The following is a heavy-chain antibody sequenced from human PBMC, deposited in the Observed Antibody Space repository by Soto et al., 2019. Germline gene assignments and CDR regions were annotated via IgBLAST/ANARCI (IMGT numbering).Heavy chain of an antibody. V-gene: IGHV3-23*01. J-gene: IGHJ4*02. Sequence: VGSLRLSCAASGFTFSSYAMSWVRQAPGKGLEWVSAISGSGGSTYYADSVKGRFTISRDNSKNTLYLQMNSLRAEDTAVYYCVKDGLGVGAKYYFDYWGQGTLVTVSS. CDR2: ISGSGGST. CDR3: VKDGLGVGAKYYFDY. D-gene: IGHD1-26*01. CDR1: GFTFSSYA.